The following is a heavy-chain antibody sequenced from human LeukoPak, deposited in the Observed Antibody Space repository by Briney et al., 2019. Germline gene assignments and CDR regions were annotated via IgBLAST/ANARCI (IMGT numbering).Heavy chain of an antibody. V-gene: IGHV3-30*04. J-gene: IGHJ4*02. Sequence: GGSLRLSCAASGFTFSTYAMNWVRQAPGKGLEWVAVISDDGRHNYYADSVRGRFTISRDNSKSTLYLQMNSLRDDDSAAYFCARVYLERLTAGYFDHWGQGTQVTVSP. D-gene: IGHD2-8*01. CDR3: ARVYLERLTAGYFDH. CDR2: ISDDGRHN. CDR1: GFTFSTYA.